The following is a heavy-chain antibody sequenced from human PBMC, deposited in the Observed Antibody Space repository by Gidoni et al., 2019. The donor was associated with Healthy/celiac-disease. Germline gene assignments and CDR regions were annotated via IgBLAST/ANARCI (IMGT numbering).Heavy chain of an antibody. CDR1: GYTFTSYD. CDR2: MNPNSGNT. V-gene: IGHV1-8*01. Sequence: QVQLVQSGAEVKKPGASVKVSCKASGYTFTSYDLNWVRQATGQGLEWMGWMNPNSGNTGYAQKFQGRVTMTRNTSISTAYMELSSLRSEDTAVYYCARGWMDCSSTSCYHALDKLMDVWGQGTTVTVSS. J-gene: IGHJ6*02. CDR3: ARGWMDCSSTSCYHALDKLMDV. D-gene: IGHD2-2*01.